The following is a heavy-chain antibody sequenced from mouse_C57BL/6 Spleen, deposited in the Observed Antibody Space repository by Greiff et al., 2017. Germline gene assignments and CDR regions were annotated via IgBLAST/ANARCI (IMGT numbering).Heavy chain of an antibody. V-gene: IGHV1-54*01. D-gene: IGHD4-1*01. CDR1: GYAFTNYL. Sequence: QVQLQQSGAELVRPGTSVKVSCKASGYAFTNYLIEWVKQRPGQGLEWIGVINPGSGGTNYNEKFKGKATLTADKSSSTAYMQLSSLTSEDSAVYFCARGGLTGYAMDYWGQGNSVTVSS. CDR2: INPGSGGT. J-gene: IGHJ4*01. CDR3: ARGGLTGYAMDY.